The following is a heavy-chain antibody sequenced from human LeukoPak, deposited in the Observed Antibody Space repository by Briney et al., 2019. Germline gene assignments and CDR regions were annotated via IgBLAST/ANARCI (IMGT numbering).Heavy chain of an antibody. J-gene: IGHJ4*02. CDR3: AKAGYDFWSGYPYYFDY. CDR2: ISGSGGST. Sequence: GGSLRLSCAASGFTFRTYSIHWVRQAPGKGLEWVSAISGSGGSTYYADSVKGRFTISRDNSKNTLYLQMNSLRAEDTAVYYCAKAGYDFWSGYPYYFDYWGQGTLVTVSS. D-gene: IGHD3-3*01. V-gene: IGHV3-23*01. CDR1: GFTFRTYS.